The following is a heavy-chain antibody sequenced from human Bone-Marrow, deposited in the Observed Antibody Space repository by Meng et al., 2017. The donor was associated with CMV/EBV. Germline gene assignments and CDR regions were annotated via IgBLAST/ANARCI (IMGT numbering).Heavy chain of an antibody. D-gene: IGHD5-18*01. CDR2: IYYTGDI. V-gene: IGHV4-59*08. J-gene: IGHJ6*02. CDR3: AMAFRGYSYGSYYYYGMDV. Sequence: GSLRLSCTVSGASISSSYWSWIRQPPGKGLEWIGYIYYTGDINYYPSLRGRVTISLDTSKNQFSLKLTSVTAADTAVYYCAMAFRGYSYGSYYYYGMDVWGQGTTVTVSS. CDR1: GASISSSY.